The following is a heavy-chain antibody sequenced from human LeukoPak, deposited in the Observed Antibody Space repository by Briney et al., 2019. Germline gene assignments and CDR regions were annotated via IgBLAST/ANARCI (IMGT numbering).Heavy chain of an antibody. Sequence: PGGSLRLSCAAPGFTFSTYAMSWVRQAPGKGLEWVSAISGSGDETYSVDSVKGRFTISRDNSKDTVYLQMNSLRVEDTAVYYCASAASFPYDYWGQGTQVTVSS. CDR1: GFTFSTYA. D-gene: IGHD2-2*01. CDR2: ISGSGDET. J-gene: IGHJ4*02. V-gene: IGHV3-23*01. CDR3: ASAASFPYDY.